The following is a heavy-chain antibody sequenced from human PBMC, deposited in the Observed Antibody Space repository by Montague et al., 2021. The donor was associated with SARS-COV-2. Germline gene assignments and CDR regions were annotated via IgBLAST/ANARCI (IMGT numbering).Heavy chain of an antibody. D-gene: IGHD6-6*01. J-gene: IGHJ4*02. Sequence: SETLSLTCTVSGGSISSSSYYWGWIRQPPGKGLEWIGSIYYSGSTYYSPSLESRVTISVDTSKNQFSLKLSSVTAADTAVYYCARDLNEYSSSGGFDYWGQGTLVTVSS. V-gene: IGHV4-39*02. CDR3: ARDLNEYSSSGGFDY. CDR1: GGSISSSSYY. CDR2: IYYSGST.